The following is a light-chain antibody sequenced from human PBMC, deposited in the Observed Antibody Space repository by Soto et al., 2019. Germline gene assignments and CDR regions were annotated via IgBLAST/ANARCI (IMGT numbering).Light chain of an antibody. CDR2: KAS. CDR3: QQYNSYSPT. CDR1: QTISSW. Sequence: DIQMTQSPSTLSGSVGDRVTITCRASQTISSWLAWYQQKPGKAPKVLIYKASSLESGVPSRFSGSGSGTEFSLTISSLQPDDVATYYCQQYNSYSPTLGQGTKVDIK. V-gene: IGKV1-5*03. J-gene: IGKJ1*01.